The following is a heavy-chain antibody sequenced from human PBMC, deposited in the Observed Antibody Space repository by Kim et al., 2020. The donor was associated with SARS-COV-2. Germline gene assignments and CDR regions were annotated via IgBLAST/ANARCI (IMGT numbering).Heavy chain of an antibody. D-gene: IGHD3-22*01. V-gene: IGHV3-11*03. J-gene: IGHJ4*02. Sequence: ADSVKGRFTIARDNAKNSLYLQMNSLRAEDTAVYYCARKGDSSGYYYFDYWGQGTLVTVSS. CDR3: ARKGDSSGYYYFDY.